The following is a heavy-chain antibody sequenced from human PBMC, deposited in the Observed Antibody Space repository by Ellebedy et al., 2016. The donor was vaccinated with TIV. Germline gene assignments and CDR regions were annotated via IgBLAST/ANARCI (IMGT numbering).Heavy chain of an antibody. V-gene: IGHV3-9*01. CDR2: ISWNGGSI. D-gene: IGHD2-8*02. J-gene: IGHJ3*01. CDR1: GFIFGDYA. Sequence: SLKISCAASGFIFGDYAMHWVRQAPGKGLEWVSGISWNGGSIGSADSVEGRFIVSRDNAKNSLFLHMSNLKPEDTGSYYCAKDLRRYCPGGNCHVTVFGDAFDVWGQGTMVTVSS. CDR3: AKDLRRYCPGGNCHVTVFGDAFDV.